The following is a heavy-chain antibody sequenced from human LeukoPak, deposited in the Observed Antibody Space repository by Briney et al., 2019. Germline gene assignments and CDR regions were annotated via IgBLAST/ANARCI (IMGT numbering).Heavy chain of an antibody. CDR2: IIPIFGTA. CDR1: GYTFTTYD. Sequence: ASVKVSCKASGYTFTTYDISWVRQAPGQGLEWMGGIIPIFGTANYAQKFQGRVTITADESASTAYMELSSLRSEDTAVYYCARARSGSGSYGLLDYWGQGTLVTVSS. V-gene: IGHV1-69*13. D-gene: IGHD3-10*01. J-gene: IGHJ4*02. CDR3: ARARSGSGSYGLLDY.